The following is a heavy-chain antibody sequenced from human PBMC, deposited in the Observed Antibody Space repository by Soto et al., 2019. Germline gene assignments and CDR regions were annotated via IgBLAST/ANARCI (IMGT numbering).Heavy chain of an antibody. J-gene: IGHJ4*02. V-gene: IGHV3-23*01. CDR1: GLTFGSRA. CDR2: ITDTGGDA. D-gene: IGHD3-10*01. CDR3: VRGSEDSYPGSRIFDF. Sequence: GGSLRLSCVASGLTFGSRAMSWVRQSPGEGLEWVSTITDTGGDAKYADSVRGRFAISRDNSKNTLYLQMSALRAEDSAIYFCVRGSEDSYPGSRIFDFWGRGTLVTVSS.